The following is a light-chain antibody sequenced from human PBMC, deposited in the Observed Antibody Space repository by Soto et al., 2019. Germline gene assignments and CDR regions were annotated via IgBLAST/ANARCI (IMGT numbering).Light chain of an antibody. CDR2: GAS. CDR3: QQSNNWPPYT. Sequence: EIVMTQSPATLSVSPGARATLSCRASQSVSSNLAWYQQKPGLAPRLLIYGASTRSTGIPARFSGSGSGTEFTITISSLQSEDFALYYCQQSNNWPPYTFGQGTKLESK. J-gene: IGKJ2*01. V-gene: IGKV3-15*01. CDR1: QSVSSN.